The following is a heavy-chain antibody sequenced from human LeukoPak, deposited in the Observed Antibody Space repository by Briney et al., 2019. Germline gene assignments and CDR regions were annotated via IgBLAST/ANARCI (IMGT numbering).Heavy chain of an antibody. CDR3: ARDLMWEGSGWYGYWYFDL. CDR1: GFTFSSYS. Sequence: PGESLRLSCAASGFTFSSYSMNWVRQAPGKGLEWVSSISSSSSYIYYADSVKGRFTISRDNAKNSLYLQMNSLRAEDTAVYYCARDLMWEGSGWYGYWYFDLWGRGTLVTVSS. J-gene: IGHJ2*01. V-gene: IGHV3-21*01. D-gene: IGHD6-19*01. CDR2: ISSSSSYI.